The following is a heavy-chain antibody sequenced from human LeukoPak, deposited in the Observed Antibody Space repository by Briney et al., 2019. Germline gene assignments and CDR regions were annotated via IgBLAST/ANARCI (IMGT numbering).Heavy chain of an antibody. Sequence: PSETLSLTCTVSGYSISSGYYWGWIRQPPGKGLEWIGSMYHSGSTYYNPSLKSRVTISVDTSKNQFSLKLSSVTAADTAVYYCARGTYYYYYYMDVWGKGTTVTVSS. CDR1: GYSISSGYY. CDR3: ARGTYYYYYYMDV. CDR2: MYHSGST. J-gene: IGHJ6*03. V-gene: IGHV4-38-2*02.